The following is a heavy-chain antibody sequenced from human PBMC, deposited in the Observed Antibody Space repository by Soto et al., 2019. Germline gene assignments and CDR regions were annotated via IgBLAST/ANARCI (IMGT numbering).Heavy chain of an antibody. Sequence: EVQLVESGGGLVKPGGFLRLSCAASGFTFNTYDMNWVRQAPGKGLEWVSSITASSAYIYYADSVRGRITISRDNAKNSLCLQMHSLRAEDTAVYYCVRSGTARLLRHSWFDTWGQGTLVTVSS. CDR3: VRSGTARLLRHSWFDT. CDR2: ITASSAYI. CDR1: GFTFNTYD. J-gene: IGHJ5*02. D-gene: IGHD2-21*01. V-gene: IGHV3-21*01.